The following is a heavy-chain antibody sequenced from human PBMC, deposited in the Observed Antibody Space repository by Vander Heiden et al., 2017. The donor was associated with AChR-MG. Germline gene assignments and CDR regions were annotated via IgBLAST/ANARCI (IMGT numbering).Heavy chain of an antibody. CDR2: ISGGGGST. CDR1: GFTFSSYA. Sequence: EVQLLESGGGLVQPGGSLRLSCAASGFTFSSYAMSWVRQAPGKGLEWVSAISGGGGSTYYADSVKGRFTISRDNSKNTLYLQMNSLRAEDTAVYYCAKGGGRSYYYYMDVWGKGTTVTVSS. J-gene: IGHJ6*03. V-gene: IGHV3-23*01. CDR3: AKGGGRSYYYYMDV. D-gene: IGHD2-15*01.